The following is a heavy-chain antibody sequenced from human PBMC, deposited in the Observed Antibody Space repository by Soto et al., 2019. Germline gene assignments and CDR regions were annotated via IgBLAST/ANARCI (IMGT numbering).Heavy chain of an antibody. D-gene: IGHD4-17*01. V-gene: IGHV4-59*01. CDR2: IYYSGST. CDR3: ARALDYGGDYYYYGMDV. CDR1: VGSISSYY. J-gene: IGHJ6*02. Sequence: SETLSLTCTVSVGSISSYYWSWIRQPPGKGLEWIGYIYYSGSTNYNPSLKSRVTISVDTSKNQFSLKLSSVTAADTAVYYCARALDYGGDYYYYGMDVWGQGTTVTVSS.